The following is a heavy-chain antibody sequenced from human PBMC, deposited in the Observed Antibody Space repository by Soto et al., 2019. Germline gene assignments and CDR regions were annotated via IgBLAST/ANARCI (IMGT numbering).Heavy chain of an antibody. CDR1: GGSFGGYY. CDR3: ARGHRDDFWSGYYTGYWFDP. Sequence: PSETLSLTCAVYGGSFGGYYWSWIRQPPGKGLEWIGEINHSGSTNYNPSLKSRVTISVDTSKNQFSLKLSSVTAADTAVYYCARGHRDDFWSGYYTGYWFDPWGQGTLVTVSS. D-gene: IGHD3-3*01. J-gene: IGHJ5*02. CDR2: INHSGST. V-gene: IGHV4-34*01.